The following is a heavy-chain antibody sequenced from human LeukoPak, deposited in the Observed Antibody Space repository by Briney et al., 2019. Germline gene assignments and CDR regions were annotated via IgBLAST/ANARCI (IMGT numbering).Heavy chain of an antibody. CDR1: GGSISSYY. Sequence: SGTLSLTCTVSGGSISSYYWSWIRQPPGKGLECIGYIYNSGTTYYNPSLGSRVTISVDTSKNQFSLKLSSVTAADTAVYYCAGSPNPYYFDYWGQGTLVTVSS. CDR2: IYNSGTT. V-gene: IGHV4-4*08. CDR3: AGSPNPYYFDY. J-gene: IGHJ4*02. D-gene: IGHD2-8*01.